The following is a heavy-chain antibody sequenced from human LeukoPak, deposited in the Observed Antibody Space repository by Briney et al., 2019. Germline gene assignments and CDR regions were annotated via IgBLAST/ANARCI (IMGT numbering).Heavy chain of an antibody. CDR2: LSAYNGNT. CDR3: ARAGGYCSGGSCPTGKDY. J-gene: IGHJ4*02. CDR1: GYTFTSYG. D-gene: IGHD2-15*01. Sequence: ASVKVSCKASGYTFTSYGISWVRQAPGQGLEWMGWLSAYNGNTNYAQKLQGRVTMTTDTSTSTAYMELRSLRSDDTAVYYCARAGGYCSGGSCPTGKDYWGQGTLVTVSS. V-gene: IGHV1-18*01.